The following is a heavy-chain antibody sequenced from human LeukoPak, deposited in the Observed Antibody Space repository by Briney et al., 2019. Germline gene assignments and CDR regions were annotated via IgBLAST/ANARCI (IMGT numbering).Heavy chain of an antibody. J-gene: IGHJ3*02. CDR2: NYPGDSDT. D-gene: IGHD3-22*01. CDR3: ARRGYDSSGYRDAFYI. V-gene: IGHV5-51*01. CDR1: GYSFTNYW. Sequence: GESLETSRRGSGYSFTNYWIGRVRQMPGKGVGGVGINYPGDSDTTYSPSFQGQVTISADKSISTAYLQWSSLEASDTAMYYCARRGYDSSGYRDAFYIWGQGTMVTVSS.